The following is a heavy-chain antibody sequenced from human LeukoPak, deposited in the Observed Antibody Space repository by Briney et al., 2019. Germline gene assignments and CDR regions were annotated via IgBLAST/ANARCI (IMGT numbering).Heavy chain of an antibody. CDR2: IIPIFGTA. J-gene: IGHJ4*02. D-gene: IGHD3-22*01. Sequence: VKVSCKASGGTFSSYAISWVRQAPGQGLEWMGGIIPIFGTANYAQKFQGRVTITADESTSTAYMELSSLRSEDTAVYYCAREPDSSGYSPFDYWGQGTLVTVSS. V-gene: IGHV1-69*01. CDR3: AREPDSSGYSPFDY. CDR1: GGTFSSYA.